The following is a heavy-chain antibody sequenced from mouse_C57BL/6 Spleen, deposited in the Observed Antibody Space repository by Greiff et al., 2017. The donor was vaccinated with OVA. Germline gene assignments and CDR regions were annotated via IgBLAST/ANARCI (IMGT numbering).Heavy chain of an antibody. V-gene: IGHV3-1*01. CDR3: ARAGDWYFDV. CDR1: GYSITSGYD. CDR2: ISYSGST. J-gene: IGHJ1*03. Sequence: VQLQQSGPGMVKPSQSLSLTCTVTGYSITSGYDWHWIRHFPGNKLEWMGYISYSGSTNYNPSLKSRISITHDTSKNHFFLKLNSVTTEDTATYYCARAGDWYFDVWGTGTTVTISS.